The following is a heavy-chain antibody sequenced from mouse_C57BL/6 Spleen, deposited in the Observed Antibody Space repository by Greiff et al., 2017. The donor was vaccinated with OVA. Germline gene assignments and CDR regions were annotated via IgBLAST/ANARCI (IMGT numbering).Heavy chain of an antibody. Sequence: QVQLQQSGAELVRPGASVTLSCKASGYTFTDYEMHWVKQTPVHGLEWIGAIDPETGGTAYNQKFKGKAILTADKSSSTAYMELRSLTSEDSAVYYCTRENYYGSAGAMDYWGQGTSVTVSS. V-gene: IGHV1-15*01. D-gene: IGHD1-1*01. CDR2: IDPETGGT. CDR1: GYTFTDYE. CDR3: TRENYYGSAGAMDY. J-gene: IGHJ4*01.